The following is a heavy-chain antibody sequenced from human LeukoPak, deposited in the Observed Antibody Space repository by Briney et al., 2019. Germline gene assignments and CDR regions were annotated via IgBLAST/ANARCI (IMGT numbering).Heavy chain of an antibody. D-gene: IGHD6-19*01. CDR3: ARAGSGSGWYFGY. Sequence: ASVKVSCKASGYAFTGYNMHWVRQAPGQGLEWMGWISPYNGNTRYAQKFQGRVAMTTDTSTTTAYMELRGLRFNDTAVYYCARAGSGSGWYFGYWGQGTLVTVSS. CDR2: ISPYNGNT. CDR1: GYAFTGYN. J-gene: IGHJ4*02. V-gene: IGHV1-18*04.